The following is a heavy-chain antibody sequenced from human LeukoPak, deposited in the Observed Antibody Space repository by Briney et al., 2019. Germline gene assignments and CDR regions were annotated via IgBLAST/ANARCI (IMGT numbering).Heavy chain of an antibody. CDR3: AKEQSNAYYQYFFDY. CDR2: ISDSGDST. CDR1: GFTFSSYG. V-gene: IGHV3-23*01. J-gene: IGHJ4*02. Sequence: GGSLRLSCAASGFTFSSYGMHWVRQAPGKGLEWVSAISDSGDSTYYADSVKGRFTISRDNSRNTLYLQMSSLRAEDTAVYYCAKEQSNAYYQYFFDYWGQGTLVTVSS. D-gene: IGHD3-22*01.